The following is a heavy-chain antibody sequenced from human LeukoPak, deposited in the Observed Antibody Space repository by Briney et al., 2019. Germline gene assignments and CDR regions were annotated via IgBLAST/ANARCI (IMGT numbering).Heavy chain of an antibody. D-gene: IGHD3-16*01. Sequence: PGGSLRLSCAASGFTFSSYAMSWVRQAPGKGLEWVSAISGSGGSTYYADSVKGRFTISRDNSKNTLYLQMNSLRAEDTAVYYCAKGGLTFGEPIQTLPFDYWGQGTLVTVSS. CDR2: ISGSGGST. CDR3: AKGGLTFGEPIQTLPFDY. J-gene: IGHJ4*02. CDR1: GFTFSSYA. V-gene: IGHV3-23*01.